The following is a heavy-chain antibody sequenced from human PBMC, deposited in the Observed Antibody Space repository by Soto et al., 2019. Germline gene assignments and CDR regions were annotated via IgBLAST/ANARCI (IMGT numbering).Heavy chain of an antibody. CDR2: ISHSGST. J-gene: IGHJ4*02. CDR1: GYSISSGYY. V-gene: IGHV4-38-2*02. Sequence: SETLSLTCAASGYSISSGYYCAWIRPPPGKGLEWIGSISHSGSTYYNPSPKSRVTISVDTSKNPFSLKLSSVTAADTAVYYCAREGSNYGPGSEYWGRGTLGTVGS. CDR3: AREGSNYGPGSEY. D-gene: IGHD3-10*01.